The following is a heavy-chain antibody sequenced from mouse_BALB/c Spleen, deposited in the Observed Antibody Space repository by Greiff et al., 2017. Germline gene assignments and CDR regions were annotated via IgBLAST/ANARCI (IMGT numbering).Heavy chain of an antibody. CDR2: INSNGGST. D-gene: IGHD1-2*01. Sequence: EVQRVESGGGLVKPGGSLKLSCAASGFTFSSYYMSWVRQTPEKRLELVAAINSNGGSTYYPDTVKGRFTISRDNAKNTLYLQMSSLKSEDTALYYCARHSNTYYGYLDYWGQGTSVTVSS. CDR1: GFTFSSYY. V-gene: IGHV5-6-2*01. CDR3: ARHSNTYYGYLDY. J-gene: IGHJ4*01.